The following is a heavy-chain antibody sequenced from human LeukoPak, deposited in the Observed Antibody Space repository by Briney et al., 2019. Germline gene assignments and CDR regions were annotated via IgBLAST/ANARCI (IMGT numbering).Heavy chain of an antibody. CDR2: IIPIFGTA. V-gene: IGHV1-69*13. D-gene: IGHD2-2*01. J-gene: IGHJ5*02. Sequence: SVKVSCKAPGGTFSSYAISWVRQAPGQGLEWMGGIIPIFGTANYAQKFQGRVTITADESTSTAYMELSSLRSEDTAVYYCAREQTAAIGNWFDPWGQGTLVTVSS. CDR3: AREQTAAIGNWFDP. CDR1: GGTFSSYA.